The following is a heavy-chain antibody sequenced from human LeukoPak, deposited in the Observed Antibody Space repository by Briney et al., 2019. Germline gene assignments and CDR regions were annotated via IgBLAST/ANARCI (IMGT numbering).Heavy chain of an antibody. CDR3: ARGVYNYGGHNWFDP. J-gene: IGHJ5*02. D-gene: IGHD5-18*01. CDR2: ISYSGST. CDR1: GGSISSYY. Sequence: SETLSLTCSFSGGSISSYYWSWIRQPPGKGLEWIGYISYSGSTNYNPSLKSRVTISVDTSKNQFSLKLSSVTAADTAVYYCARGVYNYGGHNWFDPWGQGTLVTVSS. V-gene: IGHV4-59*01.